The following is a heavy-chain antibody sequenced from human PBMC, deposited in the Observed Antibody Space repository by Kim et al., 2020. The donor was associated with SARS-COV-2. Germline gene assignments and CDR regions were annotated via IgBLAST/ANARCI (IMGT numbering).Heavy chain of an antibody. D-gene: IGHD6-19*01. Sequence: NYAQKFQGWVTMTRDTSISTAYMELSRLRSDDTAVYYCARAGHSSGWYNYWGQGTLVTVSS. V-gene: IGHV1-2*04. J-gene: IGHJ4*02. CDR3: ARAGHSSGWYNY.